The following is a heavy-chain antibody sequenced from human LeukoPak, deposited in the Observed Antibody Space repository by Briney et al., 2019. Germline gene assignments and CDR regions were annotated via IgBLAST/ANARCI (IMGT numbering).Heavy chain of an antibody. Sequence: ASVKVSCKASGYTFTDYYMHWVRQAPGQGLEWMGWINPNSGGTNYAQKFQGRVTMTRDTSISTAYMELSRLRSDDTAVYYCARDARGHTVGDYYYYMDVWGKGTTVTVSS. D-gene: IGHD4-23*01. CDR1: GYTFTDYY. V-gene: IGHV1-2*02. CDR2: INPNSGGT. CDR3: ARDARGHTVGDYYYYMDV. J-gene: IGHJ6*03.